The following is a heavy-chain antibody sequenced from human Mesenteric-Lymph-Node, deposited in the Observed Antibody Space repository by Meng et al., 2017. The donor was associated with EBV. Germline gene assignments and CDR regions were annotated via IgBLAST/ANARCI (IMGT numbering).Heavy chain of an antibody. D-gene: IGHD4-17*01. CDR3: AIEQDDGDYGRHRIDR. Sequence: QLQAPGPVVVNPSEHPSLTCTVACGSRICHFWGWSRQSPAKGLGWIGSISHTGGISDHPTLRWRFSLSVDTSQNQFSLQVRSLTAADTAVYYCAIEQDDGDYGRHRIDRWGQGTLVTVSS. V-gene: IGHV4-4*07. J-gene: IGHJ5*02. CDR1: CGSRICHF. CDR2: ISHTGGI.